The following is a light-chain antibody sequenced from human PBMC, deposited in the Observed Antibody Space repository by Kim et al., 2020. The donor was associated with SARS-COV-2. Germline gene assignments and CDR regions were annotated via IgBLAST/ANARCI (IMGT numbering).Light chain of an antibody. CDR3: QQYGNSPRT. J-gene: IGKJ1*01. Sequence: EIVLTQSPGTLSLSPGERATLSCRASQNVRSNYIAWYQQKPGQAPRLLMYGASSRATDIPDRFSGSGSGTDFTLTITRLEPEDFAVYYCQQYGNSPRTFGQGSKVDIK. V-gene: IGKV3-20*01. CDR2: GAS. CDR1: QNVRSNY.